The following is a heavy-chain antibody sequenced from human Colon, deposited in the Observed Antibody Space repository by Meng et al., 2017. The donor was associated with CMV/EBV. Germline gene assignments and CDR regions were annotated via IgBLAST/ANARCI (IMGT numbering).Heavy chain of an antibody. CDR2: IGSSGTVA. J-gene: IGHJ4*02. V-gene: IGHV3-23*05. CDR3: AKNGAWFRFDS. D-gene: IGHD3-9*01. CDR1: GFTFSDYY. Sequence: SCAASGFTFSDYYMSWIRQAPGKGLEWVAVIGSSGTVARYADSVKGRFAISRDNSTNTVYLEMNSLRGDDTALYYCAKNGAWFRFDSWGQGTPVTVSS.